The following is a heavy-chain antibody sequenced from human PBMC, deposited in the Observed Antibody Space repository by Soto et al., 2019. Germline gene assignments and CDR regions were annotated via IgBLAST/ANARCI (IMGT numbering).Heavy chain of an antibody. D-gene: IGHD3-22*01. CDR1: GGSMSSGGYS. CDR2: TYYSGST. V-gene: IGHV4-30-2*01. J-gene: IGHJ4*02. CDR3: ARKSGSGYYFEY. Sequence: PSETLSLTCVVSGGSMSSGGYSWSWIRQPPGKGLEWIGYTYYSGSTYYNPSLKSRVAISVDRSKNQFSLELNSVTAADTAVYYCARKSGSGYYFEYWGQGGLVTVSS.